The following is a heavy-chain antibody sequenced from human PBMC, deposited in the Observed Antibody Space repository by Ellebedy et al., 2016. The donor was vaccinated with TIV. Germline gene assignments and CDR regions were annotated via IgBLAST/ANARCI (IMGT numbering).Heavy chain of an antibody. CDR3: AASVSVTGGIDY. Sequence: MPSETLSLTCSVSSGSITNGNHSWVWIRQTQGKGLEWIGTISYRGSSDYAPSLKRRVTISIHTTMDQFSLKLSSVTAADSAVYFCAASVSVTGGIDYWGQGTLVTVS. V-gene: IGHV4-39*01. CDR2: ISYRGSS. CDR1: SGSITNGNHS. J-gene: IGHJ4*02. D-gene: IGHD2-8*02.